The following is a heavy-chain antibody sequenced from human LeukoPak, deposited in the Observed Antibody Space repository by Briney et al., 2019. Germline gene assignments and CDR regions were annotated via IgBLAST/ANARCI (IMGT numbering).Heavy chain of an antibody. CDR3: ARDRYYYDSSGYFDY. CDR1: GFTFSSYA. CDR2: ISYDGSNK. Sequence: PGRSLRLSCAASGFTFSSYAMHWVRQAPGKGLERVAVISYDGSNKYYADSVKGRFTISRDNSKNTLYLQMNSLRAEDTAVYYCARDRYYYDSSGYFDYWGQGTLVTVSS. D-gene: IGHD3-22*01. V-gene: IGHV3-30-3*01. J-gene: IGHJ4*02.